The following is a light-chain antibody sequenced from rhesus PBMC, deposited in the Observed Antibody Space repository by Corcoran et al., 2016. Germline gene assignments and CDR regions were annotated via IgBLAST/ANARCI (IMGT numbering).Light chain of an antibody. V-gene: IGKV1-74*01. CDR3: QQYSSRPRT. CDR1: ENVNNF. CDR2: KAS. J-gene: IGKJ1*01. Sequence: DIQMTQSPSSLSASVGDRVTITCRASENVNNFLNWYQPKTGKAPKLLIYKASTLESGVPSRFSGSGSGTYYTLTISSLQPEDVATYYCQQYSSRPRTFGQGTKVEIK.